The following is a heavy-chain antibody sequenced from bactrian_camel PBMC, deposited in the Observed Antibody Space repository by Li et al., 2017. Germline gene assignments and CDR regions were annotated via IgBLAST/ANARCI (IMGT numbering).Heavy chain of an antibody. J-gene: IGHJ2*01. V-gene: IGHV3S26*01. CDR2: IIGDDGVT. Sequence: HVQLVESGGGSVQAGGSLRLSCAGSGYPYSRYCMGWFRQTPGKEREGVAIIGDDGVTTYADSVKGRFIISKDNAKNTLYLQMNNLEPEDSAMYYCVAARYCKKVTDLDRYREVSGQGTQVTVS. D-gene: IGHD1*01. CDR1: GYPYSRYC. CDR3: VAARYCKKVTDLDRYREV.